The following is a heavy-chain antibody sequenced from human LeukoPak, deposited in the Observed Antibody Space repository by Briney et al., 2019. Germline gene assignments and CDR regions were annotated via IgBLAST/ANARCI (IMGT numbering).Heavy chain of an antibody. CDR2: INPSGGST. V-gene: IGHV1-46*01. Sequence: GASVKVSCKASGYTFTSYYMYWVRQAPGQGLEWMGIINPSGGSTSYAQKFQGRVTMTRDTSTSTVYMELSSLRSEDTAVYYCARDLGRGTQWLVRNYYYYMDVWGKGTTVTISS. CDR1: GYTFTSYY. J-gene: IGHJ6*03. D-gene: IGHD6-19*01. CDR3: ARDLGRGTQWLVRNYYYYMDV.